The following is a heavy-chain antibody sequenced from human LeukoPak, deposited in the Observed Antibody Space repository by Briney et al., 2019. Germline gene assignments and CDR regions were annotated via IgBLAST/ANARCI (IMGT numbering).Heavy chain of an antibody. J-gene: IGHJ6*02. CDR1: GGSVSSDIYY. CDR2: VYYSGST. Sequence: PSETLSLTCTVSGGSVSSDIYYWSWIRQPPGGGLEWIGYVYYSGSTYYNPSLKSRVTISVDTSKNQLSLKLSSVTAADTDVYYCARDRIAAAGNYYYYGMDVWGQGTTVTVSS. V-gene: IGHV4-61*01. CDR3: ARDRIAAAGNYYYYGMDV. D-gene: IGHD6-13*01.